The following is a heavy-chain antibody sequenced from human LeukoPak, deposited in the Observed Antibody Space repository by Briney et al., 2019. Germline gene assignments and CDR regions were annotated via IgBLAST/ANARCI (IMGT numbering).Heavy chain of an antibody. Sequence: PGGSLRLSCAASGFTFSDYYMTWIRQTPGKGLEWVSYISISGTTTFYVDSVKGRFTISRDNTKNSQYLQMNSLRAEDTAMYYCARGTMASDFWGQGTLVTVSS. D-gene: IGHD3-10*01. J-gene: IGHJ4*02. CDR2: ISISGTTT. CDR3: ARGTMASDF. V-gene: IGHV3-11*01. CDR1: GFTFSDYY.